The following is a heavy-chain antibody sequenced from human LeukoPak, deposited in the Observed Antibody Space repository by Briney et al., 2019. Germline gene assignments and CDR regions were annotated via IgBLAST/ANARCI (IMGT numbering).Heavy chain of an antibody. Sequence: ASVKVSCKASGYTFTGYYMHWVRQAPGQGLEWMGWIKPNSGGTNYAQKFQGRVTMTRDTSISTAYMELSRLRSDDTAVYYCARDWSSSSSHPVDYWGQGTLVTVSS. J-gene: IGHJ4*02. D-gene: IGHD6-6*01. CDR3: ARDWSSSSSHPVDY. CDR2: IKPNSGGT. CDR1: GYTFTGYY. V-gene: IGHV1-2*02.